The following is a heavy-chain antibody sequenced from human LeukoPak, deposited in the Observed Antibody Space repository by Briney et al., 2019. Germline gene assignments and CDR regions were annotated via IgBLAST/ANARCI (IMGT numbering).Heavy chain of an antibody. Sequence: GGSLRLSCVASGFTFDDYAMHWVRQAPGKGLEWVAFIRYDGSNKYYADSVKGRFTISRDNSKNTLYLQMNSLRAEDTAVYYCAKPFATTNYYYYYMDVWGKGTTVTISS. V-gene: IGHV3-30*02. J-gene: IGHJ6*03. CDR3: AKPFATTNYYYYYMDV. CDR1: GFTFDDYA. CDR2: IRYDGSNK. D-gene: IGHD1-1*01.